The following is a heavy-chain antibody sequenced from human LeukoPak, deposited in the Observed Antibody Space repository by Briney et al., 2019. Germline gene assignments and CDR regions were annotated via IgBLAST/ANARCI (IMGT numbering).Heavy chain of an antibody. V-gene: IGHV3-11*01. CDR2: ISSSGSTI. CDR1: GFTFSDYY. J-gene: IGHJ4*02. CDR3: AALPIVGATAEIDY. Sequence: GGSLRLSCAASGFTFSDYYMSWIRQAPGKGLEWVSYISSSGSTIYYADSVKGRFTISRDNAKNSLYLQMNSLRAEDTAVYYCAALPIVGATAEIDYWGQGTLVTVSS. D-gene: IGHD1-26*01.